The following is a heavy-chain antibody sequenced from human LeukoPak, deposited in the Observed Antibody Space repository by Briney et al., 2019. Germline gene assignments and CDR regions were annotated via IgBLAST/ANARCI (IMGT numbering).Heavy chain of an antibody. CDR2: IRSKANSYAT. CDR3: AISVVTPTNFDY. Sequence: GGSLRLSCAASGFTFSGAAIHWVRQASGKGLEWVGRIRSKANSYATAYAASVKGRFTISRDDSKNTAYLQMNSLKTEDTAVYYCAISVVTPTNFDYWGQGTLVTVSS. D-gene: IGHD4-23*01. V-gene: IGHV3-73*01. CDR1: GFTFSGAA. J-gene: IGHJ4*02.